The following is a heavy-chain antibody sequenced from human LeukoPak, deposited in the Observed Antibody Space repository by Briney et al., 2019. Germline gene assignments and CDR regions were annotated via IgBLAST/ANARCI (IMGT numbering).Heavy chain of an antibody. V-gene: IGHV4-59*08. CDR3: ARHRVATTEFDY. CDR1: GGSISSYY. Sequence: SETLSLTCTVSGGSISSYYWSWIRQPPGKGLEWIGYIYYSGSTNYNPSLKSRVTISVDTSKNQFSLKLSSVTAADTAVYYCARHRVATTEFDYWGQGTPVTVSS. J-gene: IGHJ4*02. CDR2: IYYSGST. D-gene: IGHD1-1*01.